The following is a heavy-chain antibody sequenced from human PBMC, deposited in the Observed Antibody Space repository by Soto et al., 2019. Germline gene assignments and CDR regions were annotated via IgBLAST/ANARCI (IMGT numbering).Heavy chain of an antibody. Sequence: GGSLRLSCAASGFTFSSYSMNWVRQAPGKGLEWVSSISSSSSYIYYADSVKGRFTISRDNAKNSLYLQMNSLRAEDTAVYYCARGGVADTLNYVDIWGQGTMVTVSS. D-gene: IGHD6-19*01. CDR3: ARGGVADTLNYVDI. V-gene: IGHV3-21*01. J-gene: IGHJ3*02. CDR1: GFTFSSYS. CDR2: ISSSSSYI.